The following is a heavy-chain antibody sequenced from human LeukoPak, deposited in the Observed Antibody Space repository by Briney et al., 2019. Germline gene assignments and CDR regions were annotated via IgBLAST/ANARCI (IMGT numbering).Heavy chain of an antibody. D-gene: IGHD3-3*01. Sequence: PSETLSLTCAVYGGSFSGYYWSWIHQPPGKGLEWIGYIYSSGITYYNPSLKSRLTISVDTSKNQFSLKLSSVTAADTAVYYCARLGNYDFWSGYYISFDYWGQGTLVTVSS. CDR1: GGSFSGYY. V-gene: IGHV4-34*01. J-gene: IGHJ4*02. CDR3: ARLGNYDFWSGYYISFDY. CDR2: IYSSGIT.